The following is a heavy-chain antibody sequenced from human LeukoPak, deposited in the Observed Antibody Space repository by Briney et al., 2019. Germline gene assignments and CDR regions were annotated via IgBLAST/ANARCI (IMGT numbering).Heavy chain of an antibody. V-gene: IGHV3-30*18. CDR1: GFSFSSYA. CDR3: AKDANTYKYYYHGMDV. J-gene: IGHJ6*02. D-gene: IGHD1-1*01. Sequence: PGGSLGLSCAASGFSFSSYAIHWVRQAPGKGLEWVALIPYDGSNKYYADSVRGRFTISRDNSKNTLYLQMNSLRAEDTAVYYCAKDANTYKYYYHGMDVWGRGTTVTVSS. CDR2: IPYDGSNK.